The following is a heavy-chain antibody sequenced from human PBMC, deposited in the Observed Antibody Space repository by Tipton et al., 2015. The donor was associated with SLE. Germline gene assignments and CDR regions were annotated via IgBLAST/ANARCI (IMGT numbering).Heavy chain of an antibody. D-gene: IGHD3-10*01. Sequence: TLSLTCAISGDSISSTKWWTWVRQAPGKGLEWIGEIYHSGSTNYNPSLKSRVTMSLDTSENQFSLKLSSVTAADTAVYYCARVGFYGSGRTWDMDVWGNGTTVTVSS. J-gene: IGHJ6*03. CDR2: IYHSGST. CDR3: ARVGFYGSGRTWDMDV. CDR1: GDSISSTKW. V-gene: IGHV4-4*02.